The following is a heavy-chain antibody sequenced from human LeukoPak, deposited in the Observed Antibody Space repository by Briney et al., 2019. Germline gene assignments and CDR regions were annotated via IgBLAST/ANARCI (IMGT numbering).Heavy chain of an antibody. CDR1: GGSFSGYY. V-gene: IGHV4-34*01. Sequence: PSETLSLTCAVYGGSFSGYYWSWIRQPPGKGLEWIGEINHSGSTNYNPSLKSRVTISVDTSKNQFSLKLSSVTAADTAVYYCARAAPLLVQPWLRRYYYYMDVWGKGTTVTVSS. J-gene: IGHJ6*03. D-gene: IGHD5-18*01. CDR2: INHSGST. CDR3: ARAAPLLVQPWLRRYYYYMDV.